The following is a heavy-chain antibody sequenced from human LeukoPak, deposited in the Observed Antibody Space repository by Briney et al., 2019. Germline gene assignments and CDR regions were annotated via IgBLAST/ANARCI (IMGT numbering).Heavy chain of an antibody. Sequence: GASVKVSCKASGYTLTGQYIHWVRQAPGQGLEWMGWINPDSGGTNYAQKFQDRVTMTRDTSLSTAYMELSRLRSDDTAIFYCAXXXXXGYSGYDYVGYFDYWGQGTLVTVSS. D-gene: IGHD5-12*01. CDR3: AXXXXXGYSGYDYVGYFDY. CDR2: INPDSGGT. CDR1: GYTLTGQY. V-gene: IGHV1-2*02. J-gene: IGHJ4*02.